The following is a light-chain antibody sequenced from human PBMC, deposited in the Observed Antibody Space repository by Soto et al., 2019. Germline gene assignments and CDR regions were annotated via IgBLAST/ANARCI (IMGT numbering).Light chain of an antibody. V-gene: IGLV7-46*01. J-gene: IGLJ7*01. Sequence: QTVVTQEPSLTVSPGGTVTLTCDSSTGAVTSGHYPYWFQQKPGQAPRTLIYDTTRKHSWTPVRFSGFLLGAKAALTLSGGQPEDEADYYGLLSYSGVGVFGGGTQLTVL. CDR1: TGAVTSGHY. CDR2: DTT. CDR3: LLSYSGVGV.